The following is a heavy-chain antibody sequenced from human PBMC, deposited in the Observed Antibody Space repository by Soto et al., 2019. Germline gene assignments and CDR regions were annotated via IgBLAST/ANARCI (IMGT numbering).Heavy chain of an antibody. D-gene: IGHD3-10*01. J-gene: IGHJ5*02. CDR3: ARVGVTNWFDP. CDR2: IYTSGST. CDR1: GGSISSYY. V-gene: IGHV4-4*07. Sequence: SETLSLTCTVSGGSISSYYWSWIRPPAGKGLEWIGRIYTSGSTNYNPSLKSRFTMSVDTSKNQFSLKLSSVTAADTAVYYCARVGVTNWFDPWGQGTLVTVSS.